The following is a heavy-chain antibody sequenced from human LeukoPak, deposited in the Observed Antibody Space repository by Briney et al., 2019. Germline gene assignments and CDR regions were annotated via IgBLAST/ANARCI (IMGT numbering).Heavy chain of an antibody. J-gene: IGHJ4*02. CDR1: GYTFTSYY. CDR2: INPSGGST. CDR3: ARPAYDYVWGSYRVSYYFDY. V-gene: IGHV1-46*01. D-gene: IGHD3-16*02. Sequence: GASVKVSCKASGYTFTSYYMHWVRQAPGQGLEWMGIINPSGGSTSYAQKFQGRVTMTRDTSTSTVYMELSSLRSEDTAVYYCARPAYDYVWGSYRVSYYFDYWGQGTLVTVSS.